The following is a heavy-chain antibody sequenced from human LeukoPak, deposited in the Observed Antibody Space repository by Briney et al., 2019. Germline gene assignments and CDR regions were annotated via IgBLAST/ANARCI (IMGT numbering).Heavy chain of an antibody. J-gene: IGHJ5*02. CDR1: GGSISSGGYY. Sequence: SETLSLTCTASGGSISSGGYYWSWIRQHPGKGLEWIGYIYYSGSTYYNPSLKSRVTISVDTSKNQFSLKLSSVTAADTAVYYCARAPTYYYDSSGARGFDPWGQGTLVTVSS. V-gene: IGHV4-31*03. CDR2: IYYSGST. CDR3: ARAPTYYYDSSGARGFDP. D-gene: IGHD3-22*01.